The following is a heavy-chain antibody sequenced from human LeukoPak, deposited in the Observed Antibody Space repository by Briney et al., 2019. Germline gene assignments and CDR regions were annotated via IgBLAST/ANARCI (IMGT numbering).Heavy chain of an antibody. J-gene: IGHJ6*02. CDR3: ARVPVAGRLGPSDSSGYGMDV. CDR1: GFTFSSYS. V-gene: IGHV3-21*01. CDR2: ISSSSSYI. Sequence: PGGSLRLSCAASGFTFSSYSMNWVRQAPGKGLEWVSSISSSSSYIYHADSVKGRFTISRDNAKNSLYLQMNSLRAEDTAVYYCARVPVAGRLGPSDSSGYGMDVWGQGTTVTVSS. D-gene: IGHD3-22*01.